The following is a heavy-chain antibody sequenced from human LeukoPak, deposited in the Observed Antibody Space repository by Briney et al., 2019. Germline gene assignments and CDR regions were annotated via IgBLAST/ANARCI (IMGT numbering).Heavy chain of an antibody. D-gene: IGHD3-10*01. Sequence: GASVKVSCKVSGYNFKELSIHWVRQTPGKGLVWVGGLDPEDVETIYAQKFQGRVTMTEDTSTDTAYMELSSLRSEDTAVYYCAALWFGDLLGNWFDPWGQGTLVTVSS. J-gene: IGHJ5*02. CDR1: GYNFKELS. V-gene: IGHV1-24*01. CDR3: AALWFGDLLGNWFDP. CDR2: LDPEDVET.